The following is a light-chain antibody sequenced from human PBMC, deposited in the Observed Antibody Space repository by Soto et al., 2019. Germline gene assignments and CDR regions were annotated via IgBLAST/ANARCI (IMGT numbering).Light chain of an antibody. CDR1: QSVSRSV. CDR2: ATS. CDR3: QQYGSSPT. Sequence: EIVLTQSPGTVSLSPGESATLSCRASQSVSRSVLAWYQNRPGQSPRLLIYATSSRATGIPDRCTGGGAGTGFTLTISRLEHEDSAVYYCQQYGSSPTFGGGTKVEIK. V-gene: IGKV3-20*01. J-gene: IGKJ4*01.